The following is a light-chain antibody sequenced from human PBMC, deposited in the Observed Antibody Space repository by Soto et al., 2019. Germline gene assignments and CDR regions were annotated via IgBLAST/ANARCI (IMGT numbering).Light chain of an antibody. Sequence: EIVLTQSPGTLSVSPGERATLSCRASQSVSSELAWYQQKPGQAPRLLFYGASTGATGIPARFSGSGSETEFTLSISSLQSEDFAVYSCKPYNNWLATFGQGPNVDIK. CDR2: GAS. CDR3: KPYNNWLAT. J-gene: IGKJ1*01. V-gene: IGKV3-15*01. CDR1: QSVSSE.